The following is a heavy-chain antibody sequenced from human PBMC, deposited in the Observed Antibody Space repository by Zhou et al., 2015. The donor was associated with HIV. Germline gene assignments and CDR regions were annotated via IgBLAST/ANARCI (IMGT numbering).Heavy chain of an antibody. V-gene: IGHV1-69*01. Sequence: QVQLVQSGAEVKKPGSSVKVSCKASGGTFSSYAISWVRQAPGQGLEWMGGIIPIFGTANYAQKFQGRVTITADESTSTAYMELSSLRSEDTAVYYCARRYCSSTSCYGGHAFDIWGQGTMVTVSS. CDR1: GGTFSSYA. CDR3: ARRYCSSTSCYGGHAFDI. D-gene: IGHD2-2*01. J-gene: IGHJ3*02. CDR2: IIPIFGTA.